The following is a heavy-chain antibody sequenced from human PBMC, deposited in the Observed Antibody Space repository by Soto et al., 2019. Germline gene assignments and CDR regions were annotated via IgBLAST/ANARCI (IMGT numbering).Heavy chain of an antibody. D-gene: IGHD6-19*01. CDR1: GFTVSSNY. V-gene: IGHV3-66*01. CDR3: ARALQPRIAVAGLIYYYYYMDV. CDR2: IYSGGST. J-gene: IGHJ6*03. Sequence: GGSLRLSCAASGFTVSSNYMSWVRQAPGKGLEWVSVIYSGGSTYYADSVKGRFTISRDNSKNTLYLQMNSLRAEDTAVYYCARALQPRIAVAGLIYYYYYMDVWGKGTTVTVSS.